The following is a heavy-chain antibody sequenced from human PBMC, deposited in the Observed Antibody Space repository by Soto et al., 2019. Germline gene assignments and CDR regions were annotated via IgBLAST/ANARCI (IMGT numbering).Heavy chain of an antibody. CDR1: GGSISSSNW. CDR3: ARDNSSWHYFDC. Sequence: QVQLQESGPGLVEPSGTLSLACAVSGGSISSSNWWSWVRQPPGKGLEWIGEIYHSGSTNYNPSLQSRVTMSVDKSTSQFPLKLSSVTAADTAVYYCARDNSSWHYFDCWGQGTLVTVSS. CDR2: IYHSGST. D-gene: IGHD6-13*01. J-gene: IGHJ4*02. V-gene: IGHV4-4*02.